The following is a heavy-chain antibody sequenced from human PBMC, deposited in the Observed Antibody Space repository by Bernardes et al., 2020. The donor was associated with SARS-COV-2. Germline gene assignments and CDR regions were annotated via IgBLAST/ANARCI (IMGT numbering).Heavy chain of an antibody. V-gene: IGHV3-23*01. Sequence: GGSLRLSCAASGLAFSTFYMTWVRQAPGEGLEWLSSISGSGGSTYYADSVKGRFTISRDNSKNTLYLQMNSLRAEDTAVYYCAKLYSTFYYGMDVWGQGTTVTVSS. CDR3: AKLYSTFYYGMDV. CDR1: GLAFSTFY. D-gene: IGHD4-4*01. CDR2: ISGSGGST. J-gene: IGHJ6*02.